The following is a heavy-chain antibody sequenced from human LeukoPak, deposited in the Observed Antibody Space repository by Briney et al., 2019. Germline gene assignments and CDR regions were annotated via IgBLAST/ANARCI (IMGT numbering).Heavy chain of an antibody. CDR3: ARAPGGRDAFDI. Sequence: GGSLRLSCAASGFTFSDYEMNWVRQAPGKGLEWVSYISSSASIIYYSDSVKGRFTISRDNAKNSLYLQMNSLRAEDTAVYYCARAPGGRDAFDIWGQGTMVTVSS. J-gene: IGHJ3*02. CDR1: GFTFSDYE. CDR2: ISSSASII. V-gene: IGHV3-48*03. D-gene: IGHD2-15*01.